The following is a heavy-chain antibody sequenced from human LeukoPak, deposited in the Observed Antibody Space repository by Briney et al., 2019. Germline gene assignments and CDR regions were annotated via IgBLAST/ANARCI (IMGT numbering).Heavy chain of an antibody. D-gene: IGHD3-9*01. V-gene: IGHV3-48*02. CDR2: ISSGSSSI. J-gene: IGHJ4*02. CDR1: GFTVSSNY. Sequence: PGGSLRLSCAASGFTVSSNYMNWVRQAPGKGLEWVSYISSGSSSIYYADSVKGRFTISRDNAENSLYLQMNSLRDEDTAVYYCARGRATGRSGGDYWGQGTLVTVSS. CDR3: ARGRATGRSGGDY.